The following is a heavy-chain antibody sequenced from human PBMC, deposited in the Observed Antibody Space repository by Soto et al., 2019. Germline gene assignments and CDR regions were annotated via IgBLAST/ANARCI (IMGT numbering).Heavy chain of an antibody. CDR2: IYYSGST. CDR1: GGSISSYY. Sequence: PSETLSLTCTVSGGSISSYYWSWIRQPPGKGLEWIGYIYYSGSTNYNPSLKSRVTISVDTSKNQFSLKLSSVTAADTAVYYCAAEEYSYGTHAFDIWGQGTMVT. CDR3: AAEEYSYGTHAFDI. V-gene: IGHV4-59*01. D-gene: IGHD5-18*01. J-gene: IGHJ3*02.